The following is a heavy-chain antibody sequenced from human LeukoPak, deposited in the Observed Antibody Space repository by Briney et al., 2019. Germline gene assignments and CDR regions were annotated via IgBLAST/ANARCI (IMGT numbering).Heavy chain of an antibody. V-gene: IGHV3-7*03. CDR3: ARDYGPFDY. J-gene: IGHJ4*02. CDR1: GFTFIYYW. Sequence: GGSLRLSCATSGFTFIYYWMSWVRQAPGKGLEGVGNIKQDGSEKYYVDSVKGRFTISRDNAKNSLYLQMNSLRAEDTAVYYCARDYGPFDYWGQGTLVTVSS. CDR2: IKQDGSEK. D-gene: IGHD4-17*01.